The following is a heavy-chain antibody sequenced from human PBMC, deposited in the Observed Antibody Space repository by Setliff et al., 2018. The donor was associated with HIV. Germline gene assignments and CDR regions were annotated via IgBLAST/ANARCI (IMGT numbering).Heavy chain of an antibody. D-gene: IGHD3-10*01. Sequence: SETLSLTCSVSGYSISRNYYWGWIRQSPGKGLEWIASMHGSGNTHYNPSLKSRVTISVDTSKNQFSLKLSSVTAADTAVFYCARLTTTYYYALWGPPSDYYFDYWGQGTLVTVSS. V-gene: IGHV4-38-2*02. CDR2: MHGSGNT. J-gene: IGHJ4*02. CDR1: GYSISRNYY. CDR3: ARLTTTYYYALWGPPSDYYFDY.